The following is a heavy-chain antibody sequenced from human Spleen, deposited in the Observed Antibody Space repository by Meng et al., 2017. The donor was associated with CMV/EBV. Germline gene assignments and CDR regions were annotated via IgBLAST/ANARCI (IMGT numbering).Heavy chain of an antibody. J-gene: IGHJ5*02. CDR3: ARAGDNWNSFFDP. CDR2: ISSSSSHI. CDR1: GCTLSNYT. D-gene: IGHD1-7*01. Sequence: ASGCTLSNYTMIWVRQAPGKELEWVSCISSSSSHIYYVESVKGRFTISRDNAKNSLSLQMNSLRAEDTAVYYCARAGDNWNSFFDPWGQGTLVTVSS. V-gene: IGHV3-21*01.